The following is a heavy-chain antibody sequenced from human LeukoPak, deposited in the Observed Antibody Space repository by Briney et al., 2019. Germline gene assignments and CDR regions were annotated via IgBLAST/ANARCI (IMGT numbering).Heavy chain of an antibody. V-gene: IGHV3-74*01. Sequence: GGSLRLSCAASGFTFSSYSIHWVRQAPGKGLVWVSHINSDGSSTLYANSVKGRFTISRDNAKNTLYLQMNSLRAEDTAVYYCARGTAVAGNPFDYWGQGTLVTVSS. CDR3: ARGTAVAGNPFDY. CDR1: GFTFSSYS. J-gene: IGHJ4*02. D-gene: IGHD6-19*01. CDR2: INSDGSST.